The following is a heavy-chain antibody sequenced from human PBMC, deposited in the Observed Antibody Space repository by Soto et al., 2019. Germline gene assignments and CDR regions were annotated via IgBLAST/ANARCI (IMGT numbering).Heavy chain of an antibody. Sequence: GSLRLSCAASGFTFVSYDIHCVGQATLKGREWVSAIGTAGDPYYPGSVKGRFTISRENAKNSLYLQMNSLRAGDTAVYYCARGAGITGTTDYAFDIWGQGTMVTVSS. J-gene: IGHJ3*02. CDR3: ARGAGITGTTDYAFDI. V-gene: IGHV3-13*05. CDR1: GFTFVSYD. CDR2: IGTAGDP. D-gene: IGHD1-20*01.